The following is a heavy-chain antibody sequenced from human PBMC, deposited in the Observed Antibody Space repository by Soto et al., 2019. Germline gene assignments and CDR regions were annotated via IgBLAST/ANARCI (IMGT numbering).Heavy chain of an antibody. V-gene: IGHV3-66*01. CDR1: GFTVSSNY. CDR3: ASLGGDYDFFWGSYRYLVDY. CDR2: IYSGGST. J-gene: IGHJ4*02. D-gene: IGHD3-16*02. Sequence: ESGGGLVQPGGSLRLSCAASGFTVSSNYMSWVRQAPGKGLEWVSVIYSGGSTYYADSVKGRFTISRDNSKNTLYLQMNSLRSEDTAVYYCASLGGDYDFFWGSYRYLVDYWGQGTLVTVSS.